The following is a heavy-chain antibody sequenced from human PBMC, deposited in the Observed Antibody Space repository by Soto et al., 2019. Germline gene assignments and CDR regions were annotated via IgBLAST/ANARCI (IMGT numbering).Heavy chain of an antibody. CDR1: QFPFDVYS. Sequence: GGSLRLSCVASQFPFDVYSMHWVRQAPGKGLEWVSYIRHTTSATFYADAVKCRFTISRDNRKNSLFLQMNSLRDDDTGVYFCARDRGSSGMFELDVWDPETLVTVSS. D-gene: IGHD6-19*01. V-gene: IGHV3-48*02. CDR2: IRHTTSAT. J-gene: IGHJ3*01. CDR3: ARDRGSSGMFELDV.